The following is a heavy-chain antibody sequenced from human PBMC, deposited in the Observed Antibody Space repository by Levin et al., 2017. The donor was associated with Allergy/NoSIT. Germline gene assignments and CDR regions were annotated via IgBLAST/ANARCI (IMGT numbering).Heavy chain of an antibody. V-gene: IGHV1-2*02. J-gene: IGHJ5*02. CDR1: GYTFTDYY. CDR2: INPNSGGT. D-gene: IGHD3-10*01. Sequence: ASVKVSCQASGYTFTDYYIHWVRQAPGQGLQWMGWINPNSGGTFYEQRFQGRVTMTRDTSISTVHMELNSLRSDDTAVYFCARDWGQGWFGNNWFDPWGQGTLVTVSS. CDR3: ARDWGQGWFGNNWFDP.